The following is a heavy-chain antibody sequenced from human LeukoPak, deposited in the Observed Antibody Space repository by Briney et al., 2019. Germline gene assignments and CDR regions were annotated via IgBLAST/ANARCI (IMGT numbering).Heavy chain of an antibody. J-gene: IGHJ3*02. D-gene: IGHD3-3*01. CDR3: AREVLPPWGFGVVIYGNAFDI. CDR2: ISYDGSNK. CDR1: GFTFSSYA. Sequence: GGSLRLSCAASGFTFSSYAMHWVRQAPGKGLEWVAVISYDGSNKYYADSVKGRFTISRDNSKNTLYLQMNSLRAEDTAVYYCAREVLPPWGFGVVIYGNAFDIWGQGTMVTVSS. V-gene: IGHV3-30-3*01.